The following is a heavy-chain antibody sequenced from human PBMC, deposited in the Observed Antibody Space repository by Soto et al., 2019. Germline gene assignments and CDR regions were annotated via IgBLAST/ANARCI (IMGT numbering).Heavy chain of an antibody. V-gene: IGHV1-18*01. J-gene: IGHJ4*02. CDR1: GYTFTNYG. CDR2: ISANNGNT. D-gene: IGHD1-26*01. Sequence: HVQLVQSGAEVKKPGASVKVSCKASGYTFTNYGISWVRQAPGQGLEWMGWISANNGNTNYEQKLQGRVTMTTDADPSTADMELRSLRSDDTAVYYCARDRGSYALDYWGQGTLVIVSS. CDR3: ARDRGSYALDY.